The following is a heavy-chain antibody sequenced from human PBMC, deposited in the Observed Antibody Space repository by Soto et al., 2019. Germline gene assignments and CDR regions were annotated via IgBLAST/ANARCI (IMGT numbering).Heavy chain of an antibody. CDR1: GYTFTSYD. CDR3: ARGLYDSSGYYYGYYYYGMDV. D-gene: IGHD3-22*01. J-gene: IGHJ6*02. Sequence: ASVKVSCKASGYTFTSYDINWVRQATGQGLGWMGWMNPNSGNTGYAQKFQGRVTMTRNTSISTAYMELSSLRSEDTAVYYCARGLYDSSGYYYGYYYYGMDVWGQGTTVTVSS. V-gene: IGHV1-8*01. CDR2: MNPNSGNT.